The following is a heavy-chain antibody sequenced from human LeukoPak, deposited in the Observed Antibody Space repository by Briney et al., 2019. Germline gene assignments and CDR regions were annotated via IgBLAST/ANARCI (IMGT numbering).Heavy chain of an antibody. D-gene: IGHD6-13*01. CDR1: GYTFTSYG. Sequence: ASVKVSCKASGYTFTSYGISWVRQAPGQGLEWMGWISAYNGNTNYAQKFQGRVTITADKSTSTAYMELSSLRSEDTAVYYCARELGIAAAGGNDYWGQGTLVTVSS. CDR3: ARELGIAAAGGNDY. J-gene: IGHJ4*02. CDR2: ISAYNGNT. V-gene: IGHV1-18*01.